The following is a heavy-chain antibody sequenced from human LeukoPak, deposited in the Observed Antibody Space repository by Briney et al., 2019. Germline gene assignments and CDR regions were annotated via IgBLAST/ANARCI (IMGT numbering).Heavy chain of an antibody. CDR1: GGSISSYY. CDR3: ARGWFPLDAFDI. V-gene: IGHV4-4*07. D-gene: IGHD2-15*01. Sequence: SETLSLTCTVSGGSISSYYWSWIRQPAGKGLEWIGRIYTSGSTNYNPSLKSRVTMSVDTSKNQFSLKLSSVTAADTAVYCCARGWFPLDAFDIWGQGTMVTVSS. J-gene: IGHJ3*02. CDR2: IYTSGST.